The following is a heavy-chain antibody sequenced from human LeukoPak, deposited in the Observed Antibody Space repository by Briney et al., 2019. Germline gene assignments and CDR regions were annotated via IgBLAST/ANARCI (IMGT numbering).Heavy chain of an antibody. CDR1: GGSISSGDSY. J-gene: IGHJ4*02. D-gene: IGHD3-16*02. V-gene: IGHV4-30-4*01. Sequence: PSETLSLTCTVSGGSISSGDSYWTWIRQPPGKGLEWIGNIYYSGSTYYNPSLKSRVIISVDTSKNQFSLKLSSVTAADAALYYCARHNNYDYIWGSYRPTGGFDYWGQGTLVTVSS. CDR2: IYYSGST. CDR3: ARHNNYDYIWGSYRPTGGFDY.